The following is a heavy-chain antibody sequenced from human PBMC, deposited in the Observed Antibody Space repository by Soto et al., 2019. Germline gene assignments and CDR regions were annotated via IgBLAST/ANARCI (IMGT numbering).Heavy chain of an antibody. CDR3: TPGRFGSNEWYFDS. CDR2: VTNKAAGETT. V-gene: IGHV3-15*01. D-gene: IGHD2-8*01. CDR1: GFAFPNAW. J-gene: IGHJ4*02. Sequence: EVQLVESGGGLIKPGGSLRLSCAASGFAFPNAWMTWVRQAPGKGLEWVGRVTNKAAGETTKYAAPVKGRFTISRDDSSNILYFQMTSLQPEDTADYFCTPGRFGSNEWYFDSWGQGTLVTVSS.